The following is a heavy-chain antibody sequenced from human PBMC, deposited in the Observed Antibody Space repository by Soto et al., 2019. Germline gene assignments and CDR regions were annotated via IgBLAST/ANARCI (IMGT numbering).Heavy chain of an antibody. D-gene: IGHD2-2*01. Sequence: QVQLQESGPGLVKPSQTLSLTCTVSGGSISSGGYYWSWIRQHPGKGLEWIGYIYYSGSTYYNPSLKSRVTISVDTSKNQFSLKLSSVTAADTAVYYWARERGGGIVVVPAAIPNWFDPWGQGTLVTVSS. CDR1: GGSISSGGYY. J-gene: IGHJ5*02. CDR3: ARERGGGIVVVPAAIPNWFDP. CDR2: IYYSGST. V-gene: IGHV4-31*03.